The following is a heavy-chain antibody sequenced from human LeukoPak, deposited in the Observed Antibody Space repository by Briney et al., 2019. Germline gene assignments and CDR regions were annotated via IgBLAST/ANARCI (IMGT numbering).Heavy chain of an antibody. CDR2: ISGSGGST. CDR3: AKGKANWGSIDY. V-gene: IGHV3-23*01. J-gene: IGHJ4*02. Sequence: GGSLRLSCAASGFTFSSYAMSWVRQAPGRGLEWVSAISGSGGSTYYADSVKGRFTISRDNSKNALYLQMNSLRAEDTAVYYCAKGKANWGSIDYWGQGTLVTVSS. D-gene: IGHD7-27*01. CDR1: GFTFSSYA.